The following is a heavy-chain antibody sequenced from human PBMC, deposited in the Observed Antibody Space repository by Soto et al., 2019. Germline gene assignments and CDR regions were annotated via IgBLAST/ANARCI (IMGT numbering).Heavy chain of an antibody. J-gene: IGHJ4*02. V-gene: IGHV4-39*01. CDR1: GGSISSSSYY. D-gene: IGHD2-15*01. Sequence: SETLSLTCTVSGGSISSSSYYWGWIRQPPGKGLEWIGSIYYSGSTYYNPSLKSRVTISVDTSKNQFSLKLSSVTAADTAVYYCARSDRMVAIDYWGQGTPVTVSS. CDR2: IYYSGST. CDR3: ARSDRMVAIDY.